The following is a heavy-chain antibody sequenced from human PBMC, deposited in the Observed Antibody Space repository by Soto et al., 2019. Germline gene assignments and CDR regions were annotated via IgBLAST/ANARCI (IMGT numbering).Heavy chain of an antibody. CDR2: IYYSGST. Sequence: SETLSLTCTVSGGSISSYYWSWIRQPPGKGLEWIGYIYYSGSTNYNPSLKSRVTISVDTSKNQFSLKLSSVTAADTAVYYCARGNDYRFYYYMDVWGKGTTVTISS. V-gene: IGHV4-59*01. CDR3: ARGNDYRFYYYMDV. CDR1: GGSISSYY. J-gene: IGHJ6*03. D-gene: IGHD4-4*01.